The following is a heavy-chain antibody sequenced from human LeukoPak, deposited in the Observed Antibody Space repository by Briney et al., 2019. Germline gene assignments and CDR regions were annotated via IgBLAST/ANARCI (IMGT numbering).Heavy chain of an antibody. Sequence: SVKVSCKPSGGTFSSYAISWVPPAPGRGLGWMGKIIPILGIANYAQKSQGRITITADKSTSTAYMELSSLRSEDTAVYYCARTGHPLSSVLRYFDVPTYNWFDPWGQGTLVTVSS. CDR2: IIPILGIA. J-gene: IGHJ5*02. CDR3: ARTGHPLSSVLRYFDVPTYNWFDP. D-gene: IGHD3-9*01. V-gene: IGHV1-69*04. CDR1: GGTFSSYA.